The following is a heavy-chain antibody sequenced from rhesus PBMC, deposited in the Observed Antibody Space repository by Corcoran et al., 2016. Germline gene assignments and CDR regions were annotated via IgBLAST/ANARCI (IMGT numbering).Heavy chain of an antibody. V-gene: IGHV4-76*01. J-gene: IGHJ2*01. CDR1: GVSISSGYD. CDR3: ARDRTVGYFDL. CDR2: IYGSSGSN. D-gene: IGHD3-9*01. Sequence: QVQLQESGPGVVKPSETLSLTCAVSGVSISSGYDWSRIRQPPGKGLEWIGYIYGSSGSNNYNPSLKNRVTISKDASKNQFSLKLIAVTAADTAVYYCARDRTVGYFDLWGPGTPITISS.